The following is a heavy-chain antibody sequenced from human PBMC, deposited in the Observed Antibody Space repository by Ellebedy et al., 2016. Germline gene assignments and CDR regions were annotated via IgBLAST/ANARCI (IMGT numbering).Heavy chain of an antibody. V-gene: IGHV3-7*01. D-gene: IGHD6-13*01. CDR3: ARSYSSSWYDY. CDR1: GFTFSIYW. Sequence: GESLKISCAASGFTFSIYWMSWVRQAPGKGLECVANIKQDGSEKSYVDSVKGRFTISRDNAKNSLYLQMNSLRAEDTAVYYCARSYSSSWYDYWGQGTLVTVSS. CDR2: IKQDGSEK. J-gene: IGHJ4*02.